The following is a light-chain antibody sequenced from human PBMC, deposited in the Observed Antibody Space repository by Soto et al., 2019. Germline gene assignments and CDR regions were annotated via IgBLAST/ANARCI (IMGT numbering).Light chain of an antibody. CDR3: CSYAGSSTSYV. CDR1: SSDVGSYNL. J-gene: IGLJ1*01. CDR2: EGS. Sequence: QSALTQPASVSGSPGQSITISCTGTSSDVGSYNLVSWYQQHPGKAPKLMIYEGSKRPSGVSNRFSGYKSGNTASLTISELQAEDEADYYCCSYAGSSTSYVFGTGTKVTVL. V-gene: IGLV2-23*01.